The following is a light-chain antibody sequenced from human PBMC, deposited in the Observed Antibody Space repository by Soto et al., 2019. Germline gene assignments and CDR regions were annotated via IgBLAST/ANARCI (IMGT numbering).Light chain of an antibody. CDR3: CSYAGSYTYV. CDR2: DVS. V-gene: IGLV2-11*01. Sequence: QSALTQPRSVSGSPGQSVTISCTGTSSDVGGYNYVSWYQQHPGKAPKLMIYDVSQRPSGVPDRFSGSKSGNTASLTISGLQSEYEADYYCCSYAGSYTYVFGTGTKLTVL. J-gene: IGLJ1*01. CDR1: SSDVGGYNY.